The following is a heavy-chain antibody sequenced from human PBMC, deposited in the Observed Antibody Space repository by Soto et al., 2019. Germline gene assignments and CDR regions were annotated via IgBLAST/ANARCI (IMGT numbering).Heavy chain of an antibody. D-gene: IGHD3-22*01. Sequence: EVQLVESGGNLVQSGGSLRLSCAASGFSLSSYAMNWVRQAPGKGLEWVSYINSGSTTIYYADSVRGRFVISRDNAKNFLYLHMNSLRAEDTAVYYCARGNSAEAAIITEVWGQGTLVTVSS. CDR3: ARGNSAEAAIITEV. CDR1: GFSLSSYA. J-gene: IGHJ4*02. CDR2: INSGSTTI. V-gene: IGHV3-48*01.